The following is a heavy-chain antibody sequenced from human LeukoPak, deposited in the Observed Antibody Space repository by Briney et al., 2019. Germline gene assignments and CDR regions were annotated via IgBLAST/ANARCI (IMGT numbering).Heavy chain of an antibody. Sequence: SVKVSCKASGGTFTSYAISWVRQAPGQGLEWMGGIIPIFGTANYAQKFQGRVTITADESTSTAYMELSSLRSEDTAVYYCARTSGVVEWLSHQQFQGLYYYYGMDVWGQGTTVTVSS. CDR2: IIPIFGTA. CDR3: ARTSGVVEWLSHQQFQGLYYYYGMDV. D-gene: IGHD3-3*01. J-gene: IGHJ6*02. V-gene: IGHV1-69*13. CDR1: GGTFTSYA.